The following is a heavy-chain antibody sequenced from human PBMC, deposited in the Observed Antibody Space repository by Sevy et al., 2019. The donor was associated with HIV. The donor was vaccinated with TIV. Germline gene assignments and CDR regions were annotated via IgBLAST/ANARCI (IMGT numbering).Heavy chain of an antibody. CDR1: GFTFSSSA. Sequence: GGSLRLSCAASGFTFSSSAMSWVRQAPGKGLEWVSVISGSSGSTYFADSVKGRFTISRDNTKNTLYLQMNSLGAEDTAVDYCAQSYYYDSSDYSAIDYWGQGTLVTVSS. CDR3: AQSYYYDSSDYSAIDY. V-gene: IGHV3-23*01. CDR2: ISGSSGST. D-gene: IGHD3-22*01. J-gene: IGHJ4*02.